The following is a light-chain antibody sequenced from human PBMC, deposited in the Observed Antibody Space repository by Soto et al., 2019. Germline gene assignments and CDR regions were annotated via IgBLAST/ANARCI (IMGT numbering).Light chain of an antibody. J-gene: IGKJ1*01. Sequence: DIQMTQSPSTLSASVGDRVTITCRASQSISSWLAWYQQKPGKAPKLLIYDASSLESGVPSRFSGSGSGTEFTPTISSLQPDDFATYYYQQYNSYSWTFGQGTKVEIK. CDR3: QQYNSYSWT. CDR1: QSISSW. V-gene: IGKV1-5*01. CDR2: DAS.